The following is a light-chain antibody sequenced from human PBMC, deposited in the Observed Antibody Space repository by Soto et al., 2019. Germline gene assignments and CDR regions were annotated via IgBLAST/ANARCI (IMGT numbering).Light chain of an antibody. CDR3: QTWDTGFSLV. CDR1: SGHSSYA. V-gene: IGLV4-69*01. J-gene: IGLJ2*01. CDR2: LNSDGSH. Sequence: QPVLTQSPSASASLGPSVKLTCTLSSGHSSYAIAWHQQQPETGPRYLMKLNSDGSHNKGDGIPDRFSGSSSGAERYLTISSLQSEYEADYSCQTWDTGFSLVFGGGTKLTVL.